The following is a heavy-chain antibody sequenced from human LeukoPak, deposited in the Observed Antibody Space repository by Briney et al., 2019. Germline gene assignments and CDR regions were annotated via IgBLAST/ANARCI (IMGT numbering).Heavy chain of an antibody. CDR3: ARGLRGIVVVPAAIGRKSIAANLYYFDY. V-gene: IGHV4-34*01. J-gene: IGHJ4*02. D-gene: IGHD2-2*02. CDR2: INHSGST. CDR1: GGSFSGYY. Sequence: SETLSLTCAVYGGSFSGYYWSWIRQPPGKGLEWIGEINHSGSTSYNPSLKSRVTISVDTSKNQFSLKLSSVTAADTAVYYCARGLRGIVVVPAAIGRKSIAANLYYFDYWGQGTLVTVSS.